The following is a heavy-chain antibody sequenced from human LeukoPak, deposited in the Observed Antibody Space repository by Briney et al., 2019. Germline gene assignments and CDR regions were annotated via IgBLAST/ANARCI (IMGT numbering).Heavy chain of an antibody. J-gene: IGHJ3*02. Sequence: GGSLRLSCAASGFTFSSYGMHWVRQAPGKGLEWVAVIWYDGSNKYYADSVKGRFTISRDNSKNTLYLQMNSLRAEDSAEYYCAKSLLTTATGTGRAFDIWGQGTMVTVSA. V-gene: IGHV3-33*06. D-gene: IGHD1-1*01. CDR1: GFTFSSYG. CDR2: IWYDGSNK. CDR3: AKSLLTTATGTGRAFDI.